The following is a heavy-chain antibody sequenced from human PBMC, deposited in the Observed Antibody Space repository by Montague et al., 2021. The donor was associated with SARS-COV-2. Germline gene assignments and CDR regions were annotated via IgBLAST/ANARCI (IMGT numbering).Heavy chain of an antibody. V-gene: IGHV3-43*02. CDR1: GFTFDDFV. D-gene: IGHD2-2*01. J-gene: IGHJ5*02. Sequence: SLRLSCAASGFTFDDFVMHWVRQAPGKGLEWVSLISGDGGSAYCADSVKGRFTVSRDNSKSSLYLQMTSLTTDDTALYYCAKDNYCTNTNCYSFFDHWGQGTLVTVSS. CDR2: ISGDGGSA. CDR3: AKDNYCTNTNCYSFFDH.